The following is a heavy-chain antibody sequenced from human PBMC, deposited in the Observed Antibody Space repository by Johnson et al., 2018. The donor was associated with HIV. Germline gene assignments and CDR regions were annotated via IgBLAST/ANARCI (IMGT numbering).Heavy chain of an antibody. CDR3: ARTTRRVGAFDI. Sequence: VQLVESGGGLVQPGGSLRLSCAASGFTVSSNYMSWVRQAPGKGLEWVTVLYSGGSTYYADSVKGRFTISRDQSKNTLYLQMNSLRADDTAVYYCARTTRRVGAFDIWGQGTMVTVSS. V-gene: IGHV3-66*02. CDR1: GFTVSSNY. D-gene: IGHD1-1*01. CDR2: LYSGGST. J-gene: IGHJ3*02.